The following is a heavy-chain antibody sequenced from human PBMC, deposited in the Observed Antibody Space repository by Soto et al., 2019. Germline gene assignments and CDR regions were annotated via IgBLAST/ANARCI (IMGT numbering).Heavy chain of an antibody. V-gene: IGHV1-69*12. CDR1: GGTFSSYA. CDR2: IIRIFGTA. CDR3: AISTICSSRVCYYYGMDV. Sequence: QVQLVQSGAEVKKPGSSVKVSCKASGGTFSSYAINWVRQAPGQGLEWMGGIIRIFGTANYAQKFQGRVTITADEPKRTAYMELSSLRSDDTAVYYCAISTICSSRVCYYYGMDVWGQGTTFTVSS. J-gene: IGHJ6*02. D-gene: IGHD2-2*01.